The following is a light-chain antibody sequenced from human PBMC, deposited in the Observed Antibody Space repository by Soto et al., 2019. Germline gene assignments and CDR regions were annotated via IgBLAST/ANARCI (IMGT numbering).Light chain of an antibody. V-gene: IGLV2-8*01. CDR1: TSDVGGYNY. CDR3: CSYSVSNNVV. CDR2: EVS. Sequence: QSALTQPPSASGSPGQSVTISCTGTTSDVGGYNYVSWYQQHPGKAPKLMIYEVSKRPSGVPDRFSGSKSGNTASLPVSGLQAEYEADYYCCSYSVSNNVVLGTGTKVTVL. J-gene: IGLJ1*01.